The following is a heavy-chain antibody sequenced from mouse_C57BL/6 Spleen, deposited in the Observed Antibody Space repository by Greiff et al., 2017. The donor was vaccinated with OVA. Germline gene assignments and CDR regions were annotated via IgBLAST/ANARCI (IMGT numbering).Heavy chain of an antibody. CDR1: GFTFSDYY. D-gene: IGHD4-1*01. V-gene: IGHV5-12*01. J-gene: IGHJ3*01. Sequence: EVHLVESGGGLVQPGGSLKLSCAASGFTFSDYYMYWVRQTPEKRLEWVAYLSNGGGSTYYPDTVKGRFTISRDNAKNTLYLQMSRLKSEDTAMYYCARSDWDGAYWGKGTLVTVSA. CDR3: ARSDWDGAY. CDR2: LSNGGGST.